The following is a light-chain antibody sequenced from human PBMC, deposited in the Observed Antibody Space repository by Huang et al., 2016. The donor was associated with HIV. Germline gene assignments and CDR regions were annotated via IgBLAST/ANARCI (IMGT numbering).Light chain of an antibody. CDR2: AES. CDR3: QQSFRTPLT. V-gene: IGKV1-39*01. J-gene: IGKJ4*01. Sequence: DIQMTQSPSSLSAPVGDRVTFKCRASQSIRLNLNWYQQKPGKAPRLLIYAESILQSEVPSKFSGSETGTDFTLTISDLHPEDSATYYCQQSFRTPLTFGGGTKVEIK. CDR1: QSIRLN.